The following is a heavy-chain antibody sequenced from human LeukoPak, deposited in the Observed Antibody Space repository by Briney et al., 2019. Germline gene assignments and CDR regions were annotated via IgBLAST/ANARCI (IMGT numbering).Heavy chain of an antibody. CDR1: GFTFSSYA. V-gene: IGHV3-30-3*01. CDR3: ARNYDFWSGSLGRGDHYYGMDV. CDR2: ISYDGSNK. D-gene: IGHD3-3*01. J-gene: IGHJ6*02. Sequence: GGSLRLSCAASGFTFSSYAMHWVRQAPGKGLAWVVVISYDGSNKYYADSVKGRFTISRDNSKNTLYLQMNSLRAEDTAVYYCARNYDFWSGSLGRGDHYYGMDVWGQGATVAVSS.